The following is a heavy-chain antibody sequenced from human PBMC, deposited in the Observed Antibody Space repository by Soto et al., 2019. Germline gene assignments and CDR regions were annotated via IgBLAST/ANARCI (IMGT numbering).Heavy chain of an antibody. CDR2: INHSGST. D-gene: IGHD3-22*01. CDR1: GGSFSGYY. J-gene: IGHJ6*02. CDR3: ARGRGXMIVVVPRDRYYYYGMDV. V-gene: IGHV4-34*01. Sequence: QVQLQQWGAGLLKPSETLSLTCAVYGGSFSGYYWSWIRQPPGKGLEWIGEINHSGSTNYNPSLKSRVTISVDTSKNQFSLKLSSVTAADTAVYYCARGRGXMIVVVPRDRYYYYGMDVWGQGTTVTVSS.